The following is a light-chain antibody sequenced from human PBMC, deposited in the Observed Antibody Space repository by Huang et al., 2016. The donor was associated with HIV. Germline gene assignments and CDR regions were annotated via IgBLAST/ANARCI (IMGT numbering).Light chain of an antibody. V-gene: IGKV3-11*01. Sequence: EIVLTQSPVTLSRSPGQRATLSCRASQSVDTYLAWYQQKRGQAPRLLLYDASNRATGIPARFGGSGSGTDFTLTISSLEPDDFVVYFCQQRSTWPPTFGGGTTMEIK. CDR2: DAS. CDR3: QQRSTWPPT. CDR1: QSVDTY. J-gene: IGKJ4*01.